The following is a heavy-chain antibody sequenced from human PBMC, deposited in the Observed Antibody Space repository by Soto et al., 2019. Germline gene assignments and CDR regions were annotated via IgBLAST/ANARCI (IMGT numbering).Heavy chain of an antibody. D-gene: IGHD5-18*01. CDR3: ARDSYNFDD. CDR1: GGSISSYY. V-gene: IGHV4-59*01. CDR2: IYYSGNT. Sequence: SETLSLTCTVSGGSISSYYWSWIRQPPGKGLEWIGYIYYSGNTDYNPSLKSRVTISVDTSKNQFSLKLRSVTAADTAVYYCARDSYNFDDWGQGILVTVSS. J-gene: IGHJ4*02.